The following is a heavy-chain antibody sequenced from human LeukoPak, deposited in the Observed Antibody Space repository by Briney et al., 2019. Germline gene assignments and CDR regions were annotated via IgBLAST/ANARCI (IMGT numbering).Heavy chain of an antibody. Sequence: PSETLSLTCTVSGGSVTDYYWSWIRQSPGKGLEWIGYIYYTGTSYNPSLKSRVTISADTSKNQFSLKLISVTAADTAVYYCASRKLGNDYWGQGTLVTVSS. CDR2: IYYTGT. CDR1: GGSVTDYY. V-gene: IGHV4-59*02. CDR3: ASRKLGNDY. D-gene: IGHD7-27*01. J-gene: IGHJ4*02.